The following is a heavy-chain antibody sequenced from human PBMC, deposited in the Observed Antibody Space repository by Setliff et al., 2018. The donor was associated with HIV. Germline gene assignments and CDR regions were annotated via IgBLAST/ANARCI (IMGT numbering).Heavy chain of an antibody. V-gene: IGHV1-46*01. D-gene: IGHD1-7*01. CDR2: INPSGEST. CDR1: GNTFSSYG. Sequence: GASVKVSCKASGNTFSSYGITWVRQAPGQGLEWMGIINPSGESTTYAQRFQGRVTMTTDRSTSTVYMELSSLRSEDTAVYYCARVRLELRQYWFDSWGQGSPVTVSS. J-gene: IGHJ5*01. CDR3: ARVRLELRQYWFDS.